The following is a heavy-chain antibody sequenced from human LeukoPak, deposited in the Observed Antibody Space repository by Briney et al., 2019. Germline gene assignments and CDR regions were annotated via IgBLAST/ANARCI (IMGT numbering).Heavy chain of an antibody. CDR1: GGSFSGYY. J-gene: IGHJ4*02. Sequence: SETLSLTCAVYGGSFSGYYWSWIRQPPGKGLEWIGEINHSGSINYNPSLKSRVTISVDTSKNQFSLKLSSVTAADTAVYYCARRRGGITFGGQGTLVTVSS. V-gene: IGHV4-34*01. CDR3: ARRRGGITF. D-gene: IGHD2/OR15-2a*01. CDR2: INHSGSI.